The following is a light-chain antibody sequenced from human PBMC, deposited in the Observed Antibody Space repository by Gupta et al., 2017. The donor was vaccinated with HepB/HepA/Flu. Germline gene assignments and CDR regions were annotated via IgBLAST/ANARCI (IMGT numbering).Light chain of an antibody. CDR3: QSCETSKLVV. Sequence: NFMLTQPHSVSESPGQTVTISCTRSRGSIASNYVQWYQQRPGSAPRPVIFENAERPSRVPDRFSGSGDSSSNSATLAISGLKTEDEADYYCQSCETSKLVVFGGGTKLTVL. CDR1: RGSIASNY. V-gene: IGLV6-57*02. CDR2: ENA. J-gene: IGLJ2*01.